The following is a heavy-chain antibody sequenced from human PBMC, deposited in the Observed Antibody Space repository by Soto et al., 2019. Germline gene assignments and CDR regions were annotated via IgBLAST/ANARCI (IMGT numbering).Heavy chain of an antibody. Sequence: GSLRLSCAASGFTVSSHYMSWVRQAPGKGLEWVSAISGSGGSTYYADSVKGRFTISRDNSKNTLYLQMNSLRAEDTAVYYCAKDRAGHCSGGSCYVVRLYFDYWGQGTLVTVSS. D-gene: IGHD2-15*01. CDR1: GFTVSSHY. J-gene: IGHJ4*02. V-gene: IGHV3-23*01. CDR3: AKDRAGHCSGGSCYVVRLYFDY. CDR2: ISGSGGST.